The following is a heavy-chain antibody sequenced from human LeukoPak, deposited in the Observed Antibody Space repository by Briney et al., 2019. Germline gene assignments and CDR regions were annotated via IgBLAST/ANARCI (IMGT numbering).Heavy chain of an antibody. CDR1: GFTFSSYA. CDR2: ISGSGGST. V-gene: IGHV3-23*01. J-gene: IGHJ6*02. CDR3: AKRPDDSSGYHYDYYGMDV. Sequence: GGSLRLSCAASGFTFSSYAMSWVRQAPGKGLEWVSAISGSGGSTYYADSVKGRFTISRDNSKNTLYLQMDSLRAEDTAVYYCAKRPDDSSGYHYDYYGMDVWGQGTTVTVSS. D-gene: IGHD3-22*01.